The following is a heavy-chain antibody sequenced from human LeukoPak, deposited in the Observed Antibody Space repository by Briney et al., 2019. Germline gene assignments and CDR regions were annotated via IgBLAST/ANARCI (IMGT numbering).Heavy chain of an antibody. Sequence: PPETLSLTCTVSGDSISGFYWSWIRQPPGKGLEWIGYIYYSGTTNYNPSLKSRLTISVDTSKNQFSLKLSSVTAADTAVYYCARATYCSGGSCYHGAGYYYMDVWGKGTTVTVSS. CDR3: ARATYCSGGSCYHGAGYYYMDV. CDR1: GDSISGFY. D-gene: IGHD2-15*01. CDR2: IYYSGTT. J-gene: IGHJ6*03. V-gene: IGHV4-59*01.